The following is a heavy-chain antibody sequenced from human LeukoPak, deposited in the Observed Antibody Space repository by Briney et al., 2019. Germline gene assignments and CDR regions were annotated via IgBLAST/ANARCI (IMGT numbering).Heavy chain of an antibody. D-gene: IGHD7-27*01. CDR1: GGSISSYY. CDR3: ARHLWDYTYYYMDV. J-gene: IGHJ6*03. Sequence: SETLSLTCTVSGGSISSYYWSWIRQPPGKGLEWIGHIYYSGSTNYNPSLKSRVTISVDASKKQFSLKLSSVTAADTAVYYCARHLWDYTYYYMDVWGKGTTVTVSS. V-gene: IGHV4-59*08. CDR2: IYYSGST.